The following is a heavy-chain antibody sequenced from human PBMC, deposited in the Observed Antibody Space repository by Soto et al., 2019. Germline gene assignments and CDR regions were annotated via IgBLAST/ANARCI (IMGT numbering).Heavy chain of an antibody. D-gene: IGHD3-22*01. CDR1: GGSISSSSYY. Sequence: QLQLQESGPGLVKPSETLSLTCTVSGGSISSSSYYWGWIRQPPGKGLEWIGSIYYSGSTYYNPSLMSRVTLSVVTSKSQFSLKLGSVAAADTAVYYCARPITMIVVEQSDAFDIWGQGAMVTVSS. J-gene: IGHJ3*02. CDR3: ARPITMIVVEQSDAFDI. CDR2: IYYSGST. V-gene: IGHV4-39*01.